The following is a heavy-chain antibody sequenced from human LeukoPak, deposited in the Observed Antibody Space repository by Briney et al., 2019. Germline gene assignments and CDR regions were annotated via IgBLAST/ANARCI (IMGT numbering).Heavy chain of an antibody. J-gene: IGHJ4*02. D-gene: IGHD3-10*01. Sequence: GGSLRLSCAASGFTFSSYAMSWVRQAPGKGLEWVPAISGSGGSTYYADSVKGRFTISRDNSKNTLYLQMNSLRAEDTAVYYCAKDTLGGFGESLDYWGQGTLVTVSS. V-gene: IGHV3-23*01. CDR2: ISGSGGST. CDR1: GFTFSSYA. CDR3: AKDTLGGFGESLDY.